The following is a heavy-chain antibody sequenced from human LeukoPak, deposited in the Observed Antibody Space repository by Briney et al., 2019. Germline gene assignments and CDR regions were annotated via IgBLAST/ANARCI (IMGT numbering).Heavy chain of an antibody. Sequence: GGSLRLSCAASGFTFSSYGMHWVRQAPGKGLEWVAFIRYDGSNKYYADSVKGRFTTSRDNSKNTLYLQMNSLRAEDTAVYYCAKDPRIGAAAGTGSDYWGQGTLVTVSS. D-gene: IGHD6-13*01. CDR3: AKDPRIGAAAGTGSDY. V-gene: IGHV3-30*02. CDR2: IRYDGSNK. J-gene: IGHJ4*02. CDR1: GFTFSSYG.